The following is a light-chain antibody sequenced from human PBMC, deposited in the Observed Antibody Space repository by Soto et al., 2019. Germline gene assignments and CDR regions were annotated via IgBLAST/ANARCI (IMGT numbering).Light chain of an antibody. V-gene: IGKV3D-15*01. Sequence: EIVLTQSPVTLSVSPGERATLSCPASQRVGSNLAWYQQKPGRAPSLLIYGAGTRATGLPDTFSGSGSETAFTPTISRLQPEDFAVYYRQQYNNSPTFGQGTKVDIK. CDR1: QRVGSN. CDR3: QQYNNSPT. J-gene: IGKJ1*01. CDR2: GAG.